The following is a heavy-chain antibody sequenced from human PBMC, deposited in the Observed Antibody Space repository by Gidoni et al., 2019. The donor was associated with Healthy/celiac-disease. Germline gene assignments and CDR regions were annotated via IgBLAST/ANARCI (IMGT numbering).Heavy chain of an antibody. V-gene: IGHV3-74*01. CDR1: GFTLSSYW. CDR2: INSDGSIT. J-gene: IGHJ4*02. CDR3: ARDDTGMATMEADY. Sequence: EVQLVEFGGGLVKTGGSLRISCAASGFTLSSYWLPWVRLAPGKGLVWVSRINSDGSITSYADSVKGRFTISRDNAKNTLYLQMNSLRAEDTAVYYCARDDTGMATMEADYWGQGTLVTVSS. D-gene: IGHD5-12*01.